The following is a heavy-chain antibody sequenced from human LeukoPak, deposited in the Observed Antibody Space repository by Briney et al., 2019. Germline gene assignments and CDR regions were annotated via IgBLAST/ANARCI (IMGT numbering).Heavy chain of an antibody. J-gene: IGHJ5*02. CDR3: AREVLEWFWFDP. D-gene: IGHD3-3*01. V-gene: IGHV4-61*02. CDR1: GGYISSGSYY. CDR2: IYTSGST. Sequence: SETLSLTCTVSGGYISSGSYYWSWIRQPAGKGLEWIGRIYTSGSTNYNPSLKSRVTISVDTSKNQFSLKLSSVTAADTAVYYCAREVLEWFWFDPWGQGTLVTVSS.